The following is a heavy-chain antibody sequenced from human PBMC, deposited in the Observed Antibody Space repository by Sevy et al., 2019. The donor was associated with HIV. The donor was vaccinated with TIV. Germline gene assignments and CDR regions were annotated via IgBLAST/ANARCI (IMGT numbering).Heavy chain of an antibody. V-gene: IGHV4-34*01. D-gene: IGHD3-10*01. J-gene: IGHJ6*02. CDR1: GGSFSGYY. CDR2: INHRGST. CDR3: ARAAITMVRGVKSYYGMDV. Sequence: SETLSLTCAVYGGSFSGYYWSWIRQPPGKGLEWIGEINHRGSTNYNPSLKSRVTISVDTSKNQFSLKLSSVTAADTAVYYCARAAITMVRGVKSYYGMDVWGQGTTVTVSS.